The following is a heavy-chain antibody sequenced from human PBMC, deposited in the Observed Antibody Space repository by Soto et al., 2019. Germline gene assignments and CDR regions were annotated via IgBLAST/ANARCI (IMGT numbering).Heavy chain of an antibody. Sequence: SETLSLTCAVYGGSFSGYYWSWIRQPPGKGLEWIGEINHSGSTNYNPSLKSRVTISVDTSKNQFSLKMSSVTAADTAVYYCARRGLNSNGMFYYDYWGQGILVTVSS. CDR1: GGSFSGYY. D-gene: IGHD1-20*01. V-gene: IGHV4-34*01. J-gene: IGHJ4*02. CDR2: INHSGST. CDR3: ARRGLNSNGMFYYDY.